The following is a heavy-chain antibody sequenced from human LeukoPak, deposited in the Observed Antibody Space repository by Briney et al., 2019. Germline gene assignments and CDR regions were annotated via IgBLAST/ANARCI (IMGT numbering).Heavy chain of an antibody. J-gene: IGHJ4*02. D-gene: IGHD3-22*01. CDR3: ARDSQYYYDSSGYYLFDY. CDR1: GGSITSYY. V-gene: IGHV4-59*12. Sequence: PSETLSLTCTVSGGSITSYYWSWIRQPPGKGLEWIGYIYYSGSTNYNPSLKSRVTISVDTSKNQFSLKLSSVTAADTAVYYCARDSQYYYDSSGYYLFDYWGQGTLVTVSS. CDR2: IYYSGST.